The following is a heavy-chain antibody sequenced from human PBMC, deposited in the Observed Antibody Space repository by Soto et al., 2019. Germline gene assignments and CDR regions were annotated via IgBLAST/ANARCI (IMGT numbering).Heavy chain of an antibody. J-gene: IGHJ4*02. D-gene: IGHD3-3*01. CDR1: GGSVSSGSYY. Sequence: SETLSLTCTVSGGSVSSGSYYWSWIRQPPGKGLEWIAYTSYSGTTNYNPSLKSRVTISVDTSKNQFSLKLSSVTAADTAVYYCARAINLDFWSDSQSGYYFDYWGRGTLVTVSS. V-gene: IGHV4-61*01. CDR2: TSYSGTT. CDR3: ARAINLDFWSDSQSGYYFDY.